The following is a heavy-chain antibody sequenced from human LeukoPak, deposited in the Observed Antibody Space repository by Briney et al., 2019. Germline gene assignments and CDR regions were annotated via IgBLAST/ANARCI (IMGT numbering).Heavy chain of an antibody. CDR1: VGSFSGYY. Sequence: SETLSLTCAVYVGSFSGYYWSWIRQPPGKGLEWIGQINYSRSTNYNPSLKSRVTISVDTPKNQFSLKLRSVTAADTAVYYCARSRAVWSIVVVPAANDYWGQGTLVTVSS. D-gene: IGHD2-2*01. V-gene: IGHV4-34*01. CDR3: ARSRAVWSIVVVPAANDY. CDR2: INYSRST. J-gene: IGHJ4*02.